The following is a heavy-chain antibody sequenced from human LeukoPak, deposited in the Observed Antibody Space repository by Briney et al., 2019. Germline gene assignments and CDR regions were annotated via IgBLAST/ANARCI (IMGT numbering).Heavy chain of an antibody. CDR2: ISSSGVNT. J-gene: IGHJ5*02. CDR1: RFTFSIYA. Sequence: PGGSLRLSCAAFRFTFSIYAMNWVRQAPGKGPEWVSGISSSGVNTYYADSVKGRFTISRDNSKNTLYLQMNRLRVEDTAIYYCTEDDYVEIWFDPWGQGTLVTVSS. V-gene: IGHV3-23*01. CDR3: TEDDYVEIWFDP. D-gene: IGHD4-17*01.